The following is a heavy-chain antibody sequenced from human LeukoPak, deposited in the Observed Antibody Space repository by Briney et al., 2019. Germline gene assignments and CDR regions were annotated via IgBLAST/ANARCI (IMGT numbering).Heavy chain of an antibody. CDR3: ARVGQVVTPTQGSFDY. J-gene: IGHJ4*02. Sequence: ASVKVSCKASGYTFTSYGISWVRQAPGQGLEWMGWISAYNGNTNYAQKLQGRVTMTTDTSTSTAYMELRSLRSDDTAVYYCARVGQVVTPTQGSFDYWGQGTLVTVSS. D-gene: IGHD2-21*02. V-gene: IGHV1-18*01. CDR1: GYTFTSYG. CDR2: ISAYNGNT.